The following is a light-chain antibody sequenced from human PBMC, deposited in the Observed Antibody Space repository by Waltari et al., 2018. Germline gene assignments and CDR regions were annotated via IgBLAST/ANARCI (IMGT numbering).Light chain of an antibody. J-gene: IGLJ3*02. CDR1: SGHSSTV. CDR3: QTGGHGTWV. V-gene: IGLV4-69*01. CDR2: VNRDGSH. Sequence: QLVLTQSPPASASLGASVKLTCTLRSGHSSTVIAWLQQQPEKGPRYLMKVNRDGSHSKGDEIPDRFSGSRSGAERDLTISSLQSEDEADYYCQTGGHGTWVFGGGTKLTGL.